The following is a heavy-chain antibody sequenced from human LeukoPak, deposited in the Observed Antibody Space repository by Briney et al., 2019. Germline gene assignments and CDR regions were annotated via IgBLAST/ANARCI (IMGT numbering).Heavy chain of an antibody. CDR1: GGSISSGDYY. CDR2: IYSSGST. V-gene: IGHV4-31*03. Sequence: SQTLSLTCTVSGGSISSGDYYWSWVRQHPGKGLEWIGYIYSSGSTYYNPSLKSRVTISLDTSKNQFSLRLSSVTAADTAVYYCAGDPPRFGMDVWGQGTTVTVSS. J-gene: IGHJ6*02. CDR3: AGDPPRFGMDV.